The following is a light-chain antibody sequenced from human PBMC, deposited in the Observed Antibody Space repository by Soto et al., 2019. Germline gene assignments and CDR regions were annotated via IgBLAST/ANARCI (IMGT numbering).Light chain of an antibody. CDR3: SSYTSSSTVV. V-gene: IGLV2-14*03. Sequence: QSALTQPASVSGSPGQSITISCTGTSSDVGAYNYVSWYQHHPGKAPKLLIYDVSHRPSGVSNRFSGSKSGNTASLTISGLQAEDEADYYFSSYTSSSTVVFGGGTKLTVL. J-gene: IGLJ2*01. CDR2: DVS. CDR1: SSDVGAYNY.